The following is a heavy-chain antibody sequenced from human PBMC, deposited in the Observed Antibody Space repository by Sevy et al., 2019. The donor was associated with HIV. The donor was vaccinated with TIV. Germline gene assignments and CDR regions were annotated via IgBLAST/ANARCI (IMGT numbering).Heavy chain of an antibody. CDR3: ARAPSGSQGPGQYFHH. D-gene: IGHD1-26*01. J-gene: IGHJ1*01. CDR2: ISGDNGDT. CDR1: GYTFISYG. V-gene: IGHV1-18*01. Sequence: ASVKVSCKASGYTFISYGISWVRQAPGQGLEWMGWISGDNGDTNYAQRLQGRVTMTTDTSTSTVYMELRSLRSDDTAVYYCARAPSGSQGPGQYFHHWGQGTLVTVSS.